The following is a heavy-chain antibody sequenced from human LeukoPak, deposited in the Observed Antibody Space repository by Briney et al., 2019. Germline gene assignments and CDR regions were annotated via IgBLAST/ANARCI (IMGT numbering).Heavy chain of an antibody. Sequence: GRSLRLSCAASGFTFSSYAMHWVRQAPGKGLERVPVISYDGSNKYYADSVKGRFTISRDNSKNTLYLQMNSLRAEDTAVYYCARALLRYYDFWSGSPKDAFDIWGQGTMVTVSS. J-gene: IGHJ3*02. D-gene: IGHD3-3*01. V-gene: IGHV3-30-3*01. CDR3: ARALLRYYDFWSGSPKDAFDI. CDR2: ISYDGSNK. CDR1: GFTFSSYA.